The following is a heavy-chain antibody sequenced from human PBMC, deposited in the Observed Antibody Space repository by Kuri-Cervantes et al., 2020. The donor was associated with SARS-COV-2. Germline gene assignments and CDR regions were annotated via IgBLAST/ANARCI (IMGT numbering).Heavy chain of an antibody. J-gene: IGHJ3*02. CDR1: GGSISSDSFF. D-gene: IGHD2-21*01. V-gene: IGHV4-39*07. CDR3: ARIVGNDAFDI. CDR2: IYHSGST. Sequence: SETLSLTCTVSGGSISSDSFFWVWIRQPPGKGLEWIGSIYHSGSTYYNPSLKSRVTISVDTSKNQFSLKLSSVTAADTAVYYCARIVGNDAFDIWGQGTMVTVSS.